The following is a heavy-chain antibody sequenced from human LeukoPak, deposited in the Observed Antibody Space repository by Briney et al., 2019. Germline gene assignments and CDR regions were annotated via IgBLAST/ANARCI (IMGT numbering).Heavy chain of an antibody. CDR2: IYHSGST. D-gene: IGHD3-10*01. V-gene: IGHV4-59*12. CDR3: ARDRGSRLGAFDI. J-gene: IGHJ3*02. Sequence: SETLSLTCTVSGGSISSYYWSWIRQPPGKGLEWIGYIYHSGSTYYNPSLKSRVTISVDRSKNQFSLKLSSVTAADTAVYYCARDRGSRLGAFDIWGQGTMVTVSS. CDR1: GGSISSYY.